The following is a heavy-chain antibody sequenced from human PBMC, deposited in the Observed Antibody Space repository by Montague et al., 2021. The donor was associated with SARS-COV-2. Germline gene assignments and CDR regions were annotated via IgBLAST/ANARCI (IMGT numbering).Heavy chain of an antibody. V-gene: IGHV3-30-3*01. CDR1: GFTFNAYA. CDR2: ILYDGSNE. D-gene: IGHD3-10*01. CDR3: ARDRMRSSGTYYNVGWYFDL. J-gene: IGHJ2*01. Sequence: SLRLSCAASGFTFNAYAMHWVRQAPGKGLEWVALILYDGSNEYYADSVKGRFTISRDNSKNTLYLQMNSLRAEDTTVYYCARDRMRSSGTYYNVGWYFDLWGRGTLVTVSS.